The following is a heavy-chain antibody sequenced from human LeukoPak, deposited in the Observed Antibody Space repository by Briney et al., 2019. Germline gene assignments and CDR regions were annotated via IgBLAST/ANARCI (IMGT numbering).Heavy chain of an antibody. CDR3: ARSRSGHYRYLEF. V-gene: IGHV4-30-2*01. D-gene: IGHD3-22*01. CDR2: VYHSVNI. Sequence: SETLSLTCGVSGASISSGVFSWYWIRQPPGKSLEWIGFVYHSVNIHYNPSLTSRVTISVDRSKNQFSLKLTSVTAADTAVYYCARSRSGHYRYLEFWGQGTLVTVSS. J-gene: IGHJ4*02. CDR1: GASISSGVFS.